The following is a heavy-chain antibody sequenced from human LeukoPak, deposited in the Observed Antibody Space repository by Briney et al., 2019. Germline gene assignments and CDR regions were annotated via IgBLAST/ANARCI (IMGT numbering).Heavy chain of an antibody. CDR1: GFTFSSYG. V-gene: IGHV3-30*18. D-gene: IGHD5-18*01. CDR3: AKDRLGYGFHYYYGMDV. Sequence: GRSLRLSCAASGFTFSSYGMHWVRQAPGKGLEWVAVISYDGSNKYYADSVKGRFTISRDKSKNTLYLQMNSLRAEDTAVYYCAKDRLGYGFHYYYGMDVWGQGTTVTVSS. CDR2: ISYDGSNK. J-gene: IGHJ6*02.